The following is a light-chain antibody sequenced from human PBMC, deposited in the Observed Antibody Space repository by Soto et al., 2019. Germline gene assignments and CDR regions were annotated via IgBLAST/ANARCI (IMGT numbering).Light chain of an antibody. CDR2: AAS. Sequence: DIQMTQSPSSLSASVGDRVTITCRASQSISSYLNWYQQKPGKAPKRLIYAASTLQPGVPSRFSGSGSGTEFTLTISSLQPDDFATYYCQQYNSYSRPFGQGTKVDIK. CDR3: QQYNSYSRP. J-gene: IGKJ1*01. CDR1: QSISSY. V-gene: IGKV1-17*01.